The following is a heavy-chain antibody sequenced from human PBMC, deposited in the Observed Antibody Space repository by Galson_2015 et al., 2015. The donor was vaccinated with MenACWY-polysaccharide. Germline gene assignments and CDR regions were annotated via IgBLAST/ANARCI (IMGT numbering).Heavy chain of an antibody. CDR2: ISYSGST. J-gene: IGHJ6*02. CDR3: ASRLAQVGIAGYGYGMDV. CDR1: GGSISSSNSY. D-gene: IGHD2-15*01. Sequence: LSLTCTVSGGSISSSNSYWGWILQSPETGLEWIGTISYSGSTYYNPSLKSRVTISVDTSKNQFSLKLSSVTAADTAVYYCASRLAQVGIAGYGYGMDVWGQGTTVTVSS. V-gene: IGHV4-39*01.